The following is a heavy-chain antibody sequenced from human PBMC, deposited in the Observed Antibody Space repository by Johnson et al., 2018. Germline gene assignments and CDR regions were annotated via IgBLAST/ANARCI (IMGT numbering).Heavy chain of an antibody. CDR1: GFTFSSYA. Sequence: VQLQECGGGLVQPGGSLKLSCAASGFTFSSYAMSWVRQAPGKGLEWVSAISGSGGSTYDADSVKGRFTVSRDNSKNTLYLQMNSLRAEDTAVYYCAKWGGPRLGLFQHWGQGTLVTVSS. V-gene: IGHV3-23*01. CDR3: AKWGGPRLGLFQH. CDR2: ISGSGGST. D-gene: IGHD7-27*01. J-gene: IGHJ1*01.